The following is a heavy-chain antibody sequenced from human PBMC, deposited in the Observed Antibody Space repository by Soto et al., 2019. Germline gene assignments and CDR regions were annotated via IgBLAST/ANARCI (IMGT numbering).Heavy chain of an antibody. CDR2: IYTGGST. CDR3: AGDQGHYYDGMAV. CDR1: GDSISNYY. Sequence: SETLSPTCSVSGDSISNYYWNWIRQPAGQGLEWIGRIYTGGSTNYNPSLKSRVTMSVDTSKNQFSLKLTSLTAPDTAVYFCAGDQGHYYDGMAVWGQETTVTVSS. V-gene: IGHV4-4*07. J-gene: IGHJ6*01.